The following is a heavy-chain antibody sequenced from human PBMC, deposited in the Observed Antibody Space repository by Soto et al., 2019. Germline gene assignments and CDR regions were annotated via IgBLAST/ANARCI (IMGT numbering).Heavy chain of an antibody. CDR2: ISYDGSNK. D-gene: IGHD3-22*01. Sequence: HPGGSLRLSCAASGFTFSSYAMHWVRHAPGKGQEWVAVISYDGSNKYYADSVKGRFTISRDNSKNTLYLQMNSLRAEDTAVYYCARDPIYYYDSSAPGPSFDYWGQGTLVTVSS. J-gene: IGHJ4*02. V-gene: IGHV3-30-3*01. CDR1: GFTFSSYA. CDR3: ARDPIYYYDSSAPGPSFDY.